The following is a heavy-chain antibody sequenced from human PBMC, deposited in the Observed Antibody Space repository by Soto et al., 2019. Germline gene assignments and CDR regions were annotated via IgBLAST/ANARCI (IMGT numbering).Heavy chain of an antibody. V-gene: IGHV4-31*03. Sequence: QVQLQESGPGLVKPSQTLSLTCTVSGGSISSGGYYWSWIRQHPGKGLEWIGYIYYSGSTYYNPSLKSRVTISVDTSKNQFSLRLSSVIAAATAVYYCARDLGGGSSYYYYYMDVWGKGTTVTVSS. CDR2: IYYSGST. CDR1: GGSISSGGYY. J-gene: IGHJ6*03. CDR3: ARDLGGGSSYYYYYMDV. D-gene: IGHD6-6*01.